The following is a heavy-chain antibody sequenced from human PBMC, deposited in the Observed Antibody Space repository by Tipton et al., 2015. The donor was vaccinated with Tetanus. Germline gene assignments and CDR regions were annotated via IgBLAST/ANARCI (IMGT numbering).Heavy chain of an antibody. CDR1: GDSISSAGYS. CDR3: ARDRITGPTGRYYAMDV. CDR2: IYYSGSA. D-gene: IGHD1-7*01. J-gene: IGHJ6*01. V-gene: IGHV4-30-2*01. Sequence: TLSLTCAVSGDSISSAGYSWSWIRQPPGKGLEWVAHIYYSGSATYNPSVASRATVSIDMSKNQFSLRLTSATAADTAVYYCARDRITGPTGRYYAMDVWGQGTTVTVSS.